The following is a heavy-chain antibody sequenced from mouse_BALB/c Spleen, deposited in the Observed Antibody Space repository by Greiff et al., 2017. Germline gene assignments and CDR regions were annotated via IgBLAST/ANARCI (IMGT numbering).Heavy chain of an antibody. CDR2: IRNKANGYTT. J-gene: IGHJ3*01. V-gene: IGHV7-3*02. CDR1: GFTFTDYY. Sequence: EVQLVESGGGLVQPGGSLRLSCATSGFTFTDYYMSWVRQPPGKALEWLGFIRNKANGYTTEYSASVKGRFTISRDNSQSILYLQMNTLRAEDSATYYCAREGRLAYWGQGTLVTVSA. CDR3: AREGRLAY.